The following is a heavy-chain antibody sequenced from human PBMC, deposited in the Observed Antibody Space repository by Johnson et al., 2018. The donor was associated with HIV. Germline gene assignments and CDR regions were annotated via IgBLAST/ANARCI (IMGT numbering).Heavy chain of an antibody. CDR1: GFTFSSYA. CDR2: ISYDGSNK. V-gene: IGHV3-30*04. CDR3: ATFDAFDI. Sequence: QVQLVESGGGVVQPGRSLRLSCAASGFTFSSYAMHWVRQAQGKGLEWVAVISYDGSNKYYADSVKGRFTISRDNSKNTLYLQMNRLRAEDTAVYYCATFDAFDIWGQGTMVTVSS. J-gene: IGHJ3*02.